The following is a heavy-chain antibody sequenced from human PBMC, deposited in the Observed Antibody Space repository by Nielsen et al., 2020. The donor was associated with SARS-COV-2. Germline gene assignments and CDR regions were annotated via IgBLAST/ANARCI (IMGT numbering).Heavy chain of an antibody. CDR2: ISGSGGST. CDR1: GFTFSSYA. Sequence: GGSLRLSCAASGFTFSSYAVSWVRQAPGKGLEWVSAISGSGGSTYYADSVKGRFTISRDNSKNTLYLQMNSLRAEDTAVYYCAKDVRSGGYFDYWGQGTLVTVSS. D-gene: IGHD1-1*01. V-gene: IGHV3-23*01. J-gene: IGHJ4*02. CDR3: AKDVRSGGYFDY.